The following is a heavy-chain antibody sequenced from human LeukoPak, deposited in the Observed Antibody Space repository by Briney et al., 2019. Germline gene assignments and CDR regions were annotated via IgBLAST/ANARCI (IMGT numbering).Heavy chain of an antibody. V-gene: IGHV4-39*07. CDR3: AGLGNGRTFDS. CDR2: IYYSGYT. Sequence: SETLSLTCTVSGGSISSSNYYWGRIRQPPGKGLELIGSIYYSGYTTYNPSLESRVTISVDTSKNQFSLRLSSVTAADTAVYYCAGLGNGRTFDSWGQGALVTVSS. J-gene: IGHJ4*02. CDR1: GGSISSSNYY. D-gene: IGHD2-8*01.